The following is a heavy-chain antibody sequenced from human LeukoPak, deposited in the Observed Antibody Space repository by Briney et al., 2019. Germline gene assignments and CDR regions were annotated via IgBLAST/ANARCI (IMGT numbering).Heavy chain of an antibody. CDR3: AKDLDSSGWYSNWFDP. CDR1: GFTFSSYV. V-gene: IGHV3-23*01. CDR2: ISGSGGST. D-gene: IGHD6-19*01. Sequence: PGRSLRLSCAASGFTFSSYVMSWVRQAPGKGLEWVSAISGSGGSTYYADSVKGRFTISRDNSKNTLYLQMNSLRAEDTAVYYCAKDLDSSGWYSNWFDPWGQGTLVTVSS. J-gene: IGHJ5*02.